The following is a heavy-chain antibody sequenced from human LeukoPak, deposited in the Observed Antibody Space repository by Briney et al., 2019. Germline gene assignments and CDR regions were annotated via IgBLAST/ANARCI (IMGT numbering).Heavy chain of an antibody. CDR1: GGSFSGYY. CDR2: INHSGST. V-gene: IGHV4-34*01. Sequence: SETLSLTCAVYGGSFSGYYWSWIRQPPGKGLEWIGEINHSGSTKYNPSLKSRVTLSVDTSKNQFSLNLSSVTAADTAVYYCARHGDGGPAEYFRHWGQGTLVTVSS. CDR3: ARHGDGGPAEYFRH. D-gene: IGHD4-23*01. J-gene: IGHJ1*01.